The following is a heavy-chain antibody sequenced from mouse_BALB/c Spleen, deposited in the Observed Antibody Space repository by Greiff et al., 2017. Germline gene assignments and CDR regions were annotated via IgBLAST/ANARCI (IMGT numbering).Heavy chain of an antibody. CDR1: GFSLSTSGMG. Sequence: QVTLKESGPGLLQPSQTLSLTCSFSGFSLSTSGMGVGWLRQPSGKGLEWLAHIWWDDDKRYNPALKSRLTISKDTSSNQVFLKIDSVDTADTATYYCARICRKGSKIYYDYGFAYWGQGTLVTVSA. V-gene: IGHV8-8*01. J-gene: IGHJ3*01. CDR2: IWWDDDK. D-gene: IGHD2-4*01. CDR3: ARICRKGSKIYYDYGFAY.